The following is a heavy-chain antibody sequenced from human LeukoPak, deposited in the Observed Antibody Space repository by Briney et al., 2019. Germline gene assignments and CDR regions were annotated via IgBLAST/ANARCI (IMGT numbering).Heavy chain of an antibody. CDR3: ARPQYCSTTSCLWTFDV. Sequence: GGSLRLSCAASGFTFSSYGMHWVRQAPGKGLEWVSVMSYNGNNKYYTDSVKGRFTISRDNSKNTLYLQMNTLRAEDTAVYYCARPQYCSTTSCLWTFDVWGQGAMVTVAS. D-gene: IGHD2-2*01. J-gene: IGHJ3*01. V-gene: IGHV3-30*03. CDR2: MSYNGNNK. CDR1: GFTFSSYG.